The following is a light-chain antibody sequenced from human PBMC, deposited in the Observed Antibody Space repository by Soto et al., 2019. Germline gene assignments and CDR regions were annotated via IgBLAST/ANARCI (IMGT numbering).Light chain of an antibody. CDR1: ENVNGH. Sequence: IQMTQSPNTLSVSVGDSVSITCRASENVNGHLAWYQQRPGKAPKVLIYEASILESGVPSRFRGSGYGTEFTLTINGRLPEDFVTYYCQQYNNWPSFGQGTKV. CDR3: QQYNNWPS. V-gene: IGKV1-5*03. CDR2: EAS. J-gene: IGKJ1*01.